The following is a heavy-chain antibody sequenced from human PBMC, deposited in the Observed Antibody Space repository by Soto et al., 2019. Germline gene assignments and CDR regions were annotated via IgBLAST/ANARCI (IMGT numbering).Heavy chain of an antibody. Sequence: QVHLVQSGVEVKTPGASVKVSCQASGYTFFTYDISWVRQAPGQGLEWMGWISTYSGDTKYAQKFQGRVTMTTDTSTTTANLELMSLRSDDTAVYYCARHHGPTTSENWFDPWGQGTLVTVSS. CDR3: ARHHGPTTSENWFDP. J-gene: IGHJ5*02. CDR2: ISTYSGDT. D-gene: IGHD5-12*01. CDR1: GYTFFTYD. V-gene: IGHV1-18*01.